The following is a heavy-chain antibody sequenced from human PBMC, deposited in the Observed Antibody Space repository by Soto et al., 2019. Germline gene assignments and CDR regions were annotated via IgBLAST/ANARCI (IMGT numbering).Heavy chain of an antibody. CDR2: ISHDGNNK. D-gene: IGHD5-12*01. V-gene: IGHV3-30*03. CDR3: AGGYDWGDY. J-gene: IGHJ4*02. CDR1: GFSFRNYG. Sequence: ESGGGVVQPGRSLRLACTASGFSFRNYGMLWVRQAPGEGLEWVTLISHDGNNKYYTDSVKGRFIISRDNSKNTVYLQMNSLRVEDTAVYFCAGGYDWGDYWGQGTLVTVSS.